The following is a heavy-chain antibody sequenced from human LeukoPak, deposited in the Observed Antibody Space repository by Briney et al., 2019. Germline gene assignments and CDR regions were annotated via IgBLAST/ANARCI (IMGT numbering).Heavy chain of an antibody. CDR3: AREYSSSSGRSFDY. D-gene: IGHD6-6*01. J-gene: IGHJ4*02. CDR1: RFTFSTYS. CDR2: ISSGSNTI. V-gene: IGHV3-48*01. Sequence: PGGSLRLSSAASRFTFSTYSMNWVRQAPGKGLEWVSYISSGSNTIYYADSVKGRFTISRDNAKNSLYLQMNSLRAEDTAVYYCAREYSSSSGRSFDYWGQGTLVTVSS.